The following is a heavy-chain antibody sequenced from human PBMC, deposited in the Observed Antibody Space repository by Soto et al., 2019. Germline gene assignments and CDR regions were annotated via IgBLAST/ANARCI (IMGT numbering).Heavy chain of an antibody. Sequence: SETLSLTGTVSGGSISSGGYYWTWIRQCPGKGLEWIGYVYYGGNTNFNPSLRSRVAMSVERSNNQFSLELKSVTVPDPALSYCASDPSWSRYFYNLWGPVTLVT. D-gene: IGHD3-3*01. CDR2: VYYGGNT. CDR1: GGSISSGGYY. J-gene: IGHJ5*02. CDR3: ASDPSWSRYFYNL. V-gene: IGHV4-31*02.